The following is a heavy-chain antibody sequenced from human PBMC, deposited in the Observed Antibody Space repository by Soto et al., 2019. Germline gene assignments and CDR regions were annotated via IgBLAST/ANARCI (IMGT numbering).Heavy chain of an antibody. CDR1: GGTFSSYA. CDR3: ARSQGGSSSLNIYYYYYYGMDV. V-gene: IGHV1-69*01. J-gene: IGHJ6*02. Sequence: QVQLVQSGAEVKKPGSSVKVSCKAPGGTFSSYAISWVRQAPGQGLEWMGGIIPIFGTANYARKFQGRVTITADESTSTGYIELSSLRSEDTAVYYCARSQGGSSSLNIYYYYYYGMDVWGQGTTVTVSS. D-gene: IGHD2-15*01. CDR2: IIPIFGTA.